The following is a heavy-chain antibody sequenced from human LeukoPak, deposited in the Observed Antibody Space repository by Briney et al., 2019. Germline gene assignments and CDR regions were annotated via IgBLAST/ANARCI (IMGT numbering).Heavy chain of an antibody. CDR1: GYTFTSYA. J-gene: IGHJ5*02. Sequence: ASVKVSCKASGYTFTSYAMNWVRQAPGQGLEWMGWINTNTGNPTYAQGFTGRFVFSLDTSVSTAYLQISSLKAEDTAVYYCARAGYSSSWTSFMGLLGASYNWFDPWGQGTLVTVSS. CDR3: ARAGYSSSWTSFMGLLGASYNWFDP. V-gene: IGHV7-4-1*02. CDR2: INTNTGNP. D-gene: IGHD6-13*01.